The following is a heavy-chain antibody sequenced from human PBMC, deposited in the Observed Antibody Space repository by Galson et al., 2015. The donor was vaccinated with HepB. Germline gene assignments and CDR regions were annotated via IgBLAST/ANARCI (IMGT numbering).Heavy chain of an antibody. CDR3: AKEGTIFGVEYYYYGMDV. D-gene: IGHD3-3*01. CDR2: ISGSSSYI. CDR1: GFTFSSYS. V-gene: IGHV3-21*01. Sequence: SLRLSCAASGFTFSSYSMNWVRQAPGKGLEWVSSISGSSSYIYYADSVKGRFTISRDNAKNSLYLQMNSLRAEDTAVYYCAKEGTIFGVEYYYYGMDVWGKGTTVTVSS. J-gene: IGHJ6*04.